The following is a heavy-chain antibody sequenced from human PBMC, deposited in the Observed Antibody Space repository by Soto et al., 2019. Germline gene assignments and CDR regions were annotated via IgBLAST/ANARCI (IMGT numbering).Heavy chain of an antibody. CDR2: ISYDGSNK. V-gene: IGHV3-30*18. D-gene: IGHD2-15*01. J-gene: IGHJ6*02. CDR1: GFTFSSYG. Sequence: LGLSCAASGFTFSSYGMHGVRQAPGKGLEWVAVISYDGSNKYYADSVKGRFTISRDNSKNTLYLQMNSLRAEDTAVYYCAKADIVVVVVPPGGMDVWGQGTTVTVSS. CDR3: AKADIVVVVVPPGGMDV.